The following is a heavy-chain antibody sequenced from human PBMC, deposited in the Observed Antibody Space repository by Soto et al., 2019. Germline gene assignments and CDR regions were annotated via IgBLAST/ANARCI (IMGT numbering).Heavy chain of an antibody. J-gene: IGHJ6*02. CDR1: GGSFSGYY. CDR2: INHSGST. V-gene: IGHV4-34*01. Sequence: SETLSLTCAVYGGSFSGYYWSWIRQPPGKGLEWIGEINHSGSTNYNPSLKSRVTISVDTSKNQFSLKLSSVTAADAAVYYCARMVYFYYDLDVWGQGTTVT. D-gene: IGHD2-8*01. CDR3: ARMVYFYYDLDV.